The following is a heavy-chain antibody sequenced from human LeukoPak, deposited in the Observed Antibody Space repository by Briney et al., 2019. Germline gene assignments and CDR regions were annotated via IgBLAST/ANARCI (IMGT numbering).Heavy chain of an antibody. Sequence: GRSLRLSCAASGFTFSSYGMHWVRQAPGKGLEWVAVISYDGSNKYYADSVKGRFTISRDNSKNTLYLQMNSLRAEDTAVYYCAKGWQWLSSFWGQGTLVTVFS. J-gene: IGHJ4*02. CDR1: GFTFSSYG. V-gene: IGHV3-30*18. D-gene: IGHD6-19*01. CDR3: AKGWQWLSSF. CDR2: ISYDGSNK.